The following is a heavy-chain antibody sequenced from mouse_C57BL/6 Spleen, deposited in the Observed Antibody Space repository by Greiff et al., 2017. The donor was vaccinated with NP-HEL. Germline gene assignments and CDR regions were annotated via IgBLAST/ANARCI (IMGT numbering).Heavy chain of an antibody. CDR1: GYTFTSYW. CDR3: ALYDGYSDY. Sequence: VQLQQSGAELVRPGTSVKLSCKASGYTFTSYWMHWVKQRPGQGLEWIGVIDPSDSYTNYNQKFKGKATLTVDTSSSTAYMQLSSLTSEDSAVYYCALYDGYSDYWGQGTTLTVSS. V-gene: IGHV1-59*01. J-gene: IGHJ2*01. CDR2: IDPSDSYT. D-gene: IGHD2-3*01.